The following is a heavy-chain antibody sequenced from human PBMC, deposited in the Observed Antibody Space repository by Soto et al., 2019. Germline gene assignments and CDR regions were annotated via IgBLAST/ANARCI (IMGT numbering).Heavy chain of an antibody. J-gene: IGHJ4*02. CDR3: VQNYGDDVY. CDR1: GLTFSRSW. D-gene: IGHD4-17*01. Sequence: EVQLVESGGGLVQPGGSLRLSCASSGLTFSRSWMHWVRQVPGKGLVWVSRIYVDGSGTTYADSVKGRFTISRDNAKNTLYLQMNSLRAEDSAVYYCVQNYGDDVYWGQGPLVSVSS. V-gene: IGHV3-74*01. CDR2: IYVDGSGT.